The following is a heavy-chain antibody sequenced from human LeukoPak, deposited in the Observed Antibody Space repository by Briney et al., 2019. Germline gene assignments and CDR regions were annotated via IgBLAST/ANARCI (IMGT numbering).Heavy chain of an antibody. D-gene: IGHD6-6*01. CDR2: INPDGNKK. CDR3: ARDFGNYSSSSGYYYYYGMDV. Sequence: PGGSLRLSCAGSGFTFSDHWMHWVRQAPGEGLVWVSRINPDGNKKNYADSVKGRFSISRDNAKNTLYLGMNSLRAEDTAVYYCARDFGNYSSSSGYYYYYGMDVWGQGTTVTVSS. CDR1: GFTFSDHW. V-gene: IGHV3-74*01. J-gene: IGHJ6*02.